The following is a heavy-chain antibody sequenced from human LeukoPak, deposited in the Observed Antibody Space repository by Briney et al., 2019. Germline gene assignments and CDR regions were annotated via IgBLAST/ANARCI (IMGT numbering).Heavy chain of an antibody. V-gene: IGHV3-30*04. CDR2: ISYDGGNK. J-gene: IGHJ4*02. CDR3: ARGFSGWYVGYYFDY. Sequence: GRSLRLSCAASGFTFSSYAMHWVRQAPGKGLEWVAVISYDGGNKYYADSVKGRFTISRDNSKNTLYLQMNSLRAEDTAVYYCARGFSGWYVGYYFDYWGQGTLVTVSS. CDR1: GFTFSSYA. D-gene: IGHD6-19*01.